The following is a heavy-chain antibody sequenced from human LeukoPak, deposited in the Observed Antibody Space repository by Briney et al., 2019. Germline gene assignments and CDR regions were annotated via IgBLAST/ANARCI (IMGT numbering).Heavy chain of an antibody. CDR2: IIPILGIA. CDR1: GGTFSSYA. V-gene: IGHV1-69*04. CDR3: ASGGIVVVTSIPYYYYGMDV. J-gene: IGHJ6*02. D-gene: IGHD2-21*02. Sequence: ASVKVSCKASGGTFSSYAISWVRQAPGQGLEWMGRIIPILGIANYAQKFQGRVTITADKSTSTAYMELSSLRSEDTAVYYYASGGIVVVTSIPYYYYGMDVWGQGTTVTVSS.